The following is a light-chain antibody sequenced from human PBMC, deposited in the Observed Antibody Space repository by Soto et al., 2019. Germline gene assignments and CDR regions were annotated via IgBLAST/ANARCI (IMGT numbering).Light chain of an antibody. Sequence: EIVMTHSPTTLSVSPWEIATLSCRASQSVSTNLAWYQQKPGQVPSLLIYGASTRASGIPARFSGSGSGTDFTLTISRLEPEDFAVYYGQQYGSSQGTFGQGTKVDIK. CDR3: QQYGSSQGT. CDR2: GAS. J-gene: IGKJ1*01. V-gene: IGKV3-15*01. CDR1: QSVSTN.